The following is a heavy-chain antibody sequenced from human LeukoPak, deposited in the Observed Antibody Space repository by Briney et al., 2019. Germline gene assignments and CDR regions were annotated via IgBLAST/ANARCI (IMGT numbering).Heavy chain of an antibody. D-gene: IGHD3-16*01. V-gene: IGHV1-46*01. CDR2: INPSAGNR. CDR1: GYTFTTYH. CDR3: VREASGGYFDY. J-gene: IGHJ4*02. Sequence: RASVKVSCKASGYTFTTYHMNWVRQAPGQGLEWMGTINPSAGNRNYAQSFQGRVTMTRDTSTSTVYMELTSLTSEDTAVYYCVREASGGYFDYWGQGTQVTVCS.